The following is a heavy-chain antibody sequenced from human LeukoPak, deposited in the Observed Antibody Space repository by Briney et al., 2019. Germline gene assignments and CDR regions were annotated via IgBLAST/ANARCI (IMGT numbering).Heavy chain of an antibody. CDR2: IYYSGST. D-gene: IGHD3-22*01. V-gene: IGHV4-61*01. CDR3: AMAYYYDSSGYYGTDAFDI. J-gene: IGHJ3*02. Sequence: KPSETLSLTCTVSGGSVSSGSYYWGWIRQPPGKGLEWVGYIYYSGSTNYNPSLKSRVTISVDTSKTQFSLKLSSVTAADTAVYCCAMAYYYDSSGYYGTDAFDIWGQGTMVTVSS. CDR1: GGSVSSGSYY.